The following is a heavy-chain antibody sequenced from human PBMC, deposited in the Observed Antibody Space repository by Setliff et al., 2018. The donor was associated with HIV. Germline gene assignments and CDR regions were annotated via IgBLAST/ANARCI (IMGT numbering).Heavy chain of an antibody. CDR3: ARDSPRNYESSLYYPGPFGF. CDR1: GFTFSDYY. D-gene: IGHD3-22*01. CDR2: ISSSSTYT. J-gene: IGHJ3*01. V-gene: IGHV3-11*06. Sequence: PGGSLRLSCTASGFTFSDYYMSWIRQAPGKGLEWVSYISSSSTYTNYLDSVKGRFTISRDNAKNSLYLQMNSLRAEDTALYFCARDSPRNYESSLYYPGPFGFWGQGTMVTVSS.